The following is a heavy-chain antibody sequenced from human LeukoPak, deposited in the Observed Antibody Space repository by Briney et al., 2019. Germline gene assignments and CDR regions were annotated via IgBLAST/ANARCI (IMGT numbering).Heavy chain of an antibody. CDR2: IYPADSDI. J-gene: IGHJ5*02. Sequence: GESLKISCKGSGYSINNYWIGWVRQMPGKGLEWMGIIYPADSDIRYSPSFQGQVTISADKSISTAYLQWSSLEASDTAMYYCARQEYCSGGSCYTWFDPWGQGTLVIVSS. V-gene: IGHV5-51*01. CDR1: GYSINNYW. D-gene: IGHD2-15*01. CDR3: ARQEYCSGGSCYTWFDP.